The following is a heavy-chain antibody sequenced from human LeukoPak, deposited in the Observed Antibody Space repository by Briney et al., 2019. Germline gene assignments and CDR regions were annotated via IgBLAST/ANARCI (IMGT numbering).Heavy chain of an antibody. V-gene: IGHV4-34*01. Sequence: GSLRLSCAASGFTVSSYEMNWIRQPPGKGLEWIGEINHSGSTNYNPSLKSRVTISVDTSKNQFSLKLSSVTAADTAVYYCARGWMVRGSYFFDYWGQGTLVTISA. D-gene: IGHD3-10*01. CDR2: INHSGST. CDR3: ARGWMVRGSYFFDY. J-gene: IGHJ4*02. CDR1: GFTVSSYE.